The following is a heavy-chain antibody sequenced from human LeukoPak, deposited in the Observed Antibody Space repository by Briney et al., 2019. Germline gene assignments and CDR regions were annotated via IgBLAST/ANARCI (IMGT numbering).Heavy chain of an antibody. CDR1: GFTFSSYS. Sequence: GGSLRLSCAASGFTFSSYSMNWVRQAPGKGLEWVAFIRYDGSNKYYADSVKGRFTISRDNAKNTLYLQMNSLRAEDTAVYYCASTDFWSGYFAFDIWGQGTMVTVSS. D-gene: IGHD3-3*01. V-gene: IGHV3-30*02. J-gene: IGHJ3*02. CDR2: IRYDGSNK. CDR3: ASTDFWSGYFAFDI.